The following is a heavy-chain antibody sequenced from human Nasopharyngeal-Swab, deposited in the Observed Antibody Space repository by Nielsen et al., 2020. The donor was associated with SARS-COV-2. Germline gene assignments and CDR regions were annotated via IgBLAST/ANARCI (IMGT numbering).Heavy chain of an antibody. CDR3: ASLPNPYQGWFDP. D-gene: IGHD2-2*01. J-gene: IGHJ5*02. Sequence: GESLKISCKGSGYSFTSYWIGWVRQMPGKDLEWMGIIYPGDSDTRYSPSFQGQVTISADKSISTAYLQWSSLKASDTAMYYCASLPNPYQGWFDPWGQGTLVTVSS. V-gene: IGHV5-51*01. CDR1: GYSFTSYW. CDR2: IYPGDSDT.